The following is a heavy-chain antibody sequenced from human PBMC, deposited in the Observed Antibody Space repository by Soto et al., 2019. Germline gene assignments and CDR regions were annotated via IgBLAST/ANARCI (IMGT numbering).Heavy chain of an antibody. D-gene: IGHD2-8*01. J-gene: IGHJ4*02. V-gene: IGHV4-4*02. CDR3: AIGLMGAPPRGFAN. CDR1: GGSISSSSW. Sequence: SETLSLTCAVSGGSISSSSWWSWVRQPPGKGLEWIGEIYHSGSTNYNPSLKSRVTISLDTSRGEVSLRLTSVTAADTAVYFCAIGLMGAPPRGFANCGRGVLVTVSS. CDR2: IYHSGST.